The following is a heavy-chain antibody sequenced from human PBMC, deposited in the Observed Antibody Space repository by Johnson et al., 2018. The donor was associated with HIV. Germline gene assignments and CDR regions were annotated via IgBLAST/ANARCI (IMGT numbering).Heavy chain of an antibody. V-gene: IGHV3-30*04. D-gene: IGHD4-11*01. CDR3: AREDDYSNYGSAFDI. CDR2: ISYDGSNK. J-gene: IGHJ3*02. CDR1: GLNFSDYG. Sequence: QVQLVESGGGVVQPGRSVRLSCAASGLNFSDYGMHWVRQAPGKGLEWVAVISYDGSNKYYADSVKGRFTISRDNSKNTLYLQMNSLRAEDTAVYYCAREDDYSNYGSAFDIWGQGTMVTVSS.